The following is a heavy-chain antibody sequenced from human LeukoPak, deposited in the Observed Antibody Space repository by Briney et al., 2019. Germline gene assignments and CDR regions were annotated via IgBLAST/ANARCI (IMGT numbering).Heavy chain of an antibody. CDR3: ARGHTAMVFGPMGV. Sequence: GGSLRLSCAASGFTFSSYAMGWVRQARGKGLEWVSAISGSGGSTYYADSVKGRFTISRDNSKNTLYLQMGSLRAEDMAVYYCARGHTAMVFGPMGVWGKGTTVTISS. D-gene: IGHD5-18*01. CDR1: GFTFSSYA. J-gene: IGHJ6*03. CDR2: ISGSGGST. V-gene: IGHV3-23*01.